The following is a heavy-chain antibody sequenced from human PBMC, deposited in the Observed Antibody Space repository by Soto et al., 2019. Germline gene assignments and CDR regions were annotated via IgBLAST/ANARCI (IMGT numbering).Heavy chain of an antibody. D-gene: IGHD3-22*01. CDR1: GYSFTSYW. CDR3: ARGGEITMIVVGNPPPNGMDV. CDR2: IDPSDSYT. Sequence: GESLKISCKGSGYSFTSYWISWVRQMPGKGLEWMGRIDPSDSYTNYSPSFQGHVTISADKSISTAYLQWSSLKASDTAMYYCARGGEITMIVVGNPPPNGMDVWGQGTTVTVSS. V-gene: IGHV5-10-1*01. J-gene: IGHJ6*02.